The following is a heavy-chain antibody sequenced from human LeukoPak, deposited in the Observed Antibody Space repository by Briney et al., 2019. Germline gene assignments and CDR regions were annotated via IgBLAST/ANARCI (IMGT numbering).Heavy chain of an antibody. CDR1: GFTFSSYG. CDR3: AAPTGGIVGWLVLDFDY. D-gene: IGHD6-19*01. J-gene: IGHJ4*02. CDR2: IQYDGSNK. Sequence: QPGGSLRLSCAASGFTFSSYGMHWVRQAPGKGLEWVAFIQYDGSNKYYADSVKGRFTISRDNSKNTLYLQMNSLRAEDTAVYYCAAPTGGIVGWLVLDFDYWGQGTLVTVSS. V-gene: IGHV3-30*02.